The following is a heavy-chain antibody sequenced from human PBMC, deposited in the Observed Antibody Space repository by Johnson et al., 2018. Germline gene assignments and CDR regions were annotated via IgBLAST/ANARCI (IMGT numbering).Heavy chain of an antibody. V-gene: IGHV3-23*01. CDR2: IRASGGTT. CDR3: AKANSGSYWGIGLDV. J-gene: IGHJ6*02. D-gene: IGHD1-26*01. CDR1: AFTFSSYV. Sequence: VQLQESGGGLVQPGGSLRLSCAASAFTFSSYVMSWVRQAPGKGLEWVSSIRASGGTTYYTDSVKGRFTISRDNSKKTLYLQMNSLRGEDTAVYYWAKANSGSYWGIGLDVWGQGTTVTVSS.